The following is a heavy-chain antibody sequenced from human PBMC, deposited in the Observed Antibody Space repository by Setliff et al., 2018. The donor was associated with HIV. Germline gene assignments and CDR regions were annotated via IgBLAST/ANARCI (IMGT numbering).Heavy chain of an antibody. CDR1: GYSISSGYY. V-gene: IGHV4-38-2*01. Sequence: LPETLSLTCAVSGYSISSGYYWGWIRQPPGKGLEWIGSIYHSGSSYYNPSLKSRVTISVDTSKNQFSLKLSSVTAADTAVYYCARLPGYSYGPFDYWGQGTLVTVSS. CDR2: IYHSGSS. D-gene: IGHD5-18*01. CDR3: ARLPGYSYGPFDY. J-gene: IGHJ4*02.